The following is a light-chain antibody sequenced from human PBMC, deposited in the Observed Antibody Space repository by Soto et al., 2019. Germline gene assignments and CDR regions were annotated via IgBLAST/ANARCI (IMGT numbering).Light chain of an antibody. J-gene: IGLJ1*01. CDR3: QVWDTSNDHPL. Sequence: SYELTQSPSVSVAPGQTATITCGGNNIGSKSVNWYQHKAGQAPVLVMSYDSDRPSGIPERFSGSNSGNTATLTLSRVESGDEADYYCQVWDTSNDHPLFGSGTKLTVL. CDR1: NIGSKS. CDR2: YDS. V-gene: IGLV3-21*01.